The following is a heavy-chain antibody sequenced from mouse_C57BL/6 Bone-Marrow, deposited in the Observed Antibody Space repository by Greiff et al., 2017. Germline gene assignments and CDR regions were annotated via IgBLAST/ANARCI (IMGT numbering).Heavy chain of an antibody. V-gene: IGHV1-53*01. J-gene: IGHJ2*01. CDR1: GYTFTSYW. CDR2: IYPGNGGT. CDR3: ARGCIYCYCSFDY. Sequence: QVQLQQPGTELVKPGASVKLSCKASGYTFTSYWMHWVKQRPGQGLEWIGNIYPGNGGTNYNEKFKSKATLTVDTSSSTAYMQLSSLTSEDSAVYYCARGCIYCYCSFDYWGQGTTLTVSS. D-gene: IGHD1-1*01.